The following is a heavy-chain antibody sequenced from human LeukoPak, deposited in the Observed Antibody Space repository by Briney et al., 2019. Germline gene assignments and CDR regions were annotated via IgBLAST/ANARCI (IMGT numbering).Heavy chain of an antibody. J-gene: IGHJ4*02. CDR2: IRSTANGYAT. V-gene: IGHV3-73*01. Sequence: TGGSLRLSCAASGFTFSGSALHWVRQASGKGLEWVGRIRSTANGYATAYAASVKGRFTISRDDSKNTAYLQMDSLKTEDTAVYYCTGNYYGSGSYADFDYWGQGTPVTVSS. CDR1: GFTFSGSA. D-gene: IGHD3-10*01. CDR3: TGNYYGSGSYADFDY.